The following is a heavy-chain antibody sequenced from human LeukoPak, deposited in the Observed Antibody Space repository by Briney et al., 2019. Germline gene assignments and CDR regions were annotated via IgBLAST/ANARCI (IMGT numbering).Heavy chain of an antibody. CDR3: AGDGWGIVVVPAPFGYFDY. Sequence: ASVKVSCKASGYTFTSYYMHWVRQAPGQGLEWMGIINPSGGSTSYAQKFQGRVTMTRDTSTSTVYMELSSLRSEDTAVYYCAGDGWGIVVVPAPFGYFDYWGQGTLVTVSS. D-gene: IGHD2-2*01. J-gene: IGHJ4*02. CDR1: GYTFTSYY. V-gene: IGHV1-46*01. CDR2: INPSGGST.